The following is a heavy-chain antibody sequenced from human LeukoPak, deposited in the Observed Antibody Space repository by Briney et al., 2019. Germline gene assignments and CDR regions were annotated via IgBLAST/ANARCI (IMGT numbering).Heavy chain of an antibody. J-gene: IGHJ4*02. D-gene: IGHD2-15*01. Sequence: ASVKVSCKASGYTFTSYYMHWVRQAPGQGLEWMGIINPSGGSTSYAQKFQGRVTMTRDMSTSTVHMELSSLRSEDTAVYYRARAKDLPPDFDYWGQGTLVTVSS. CDR3: ARAKDLPPDFDY. V-gene: IGHV1-46*01. CDR2: INPSGGST. CDR1: GYTFTSYY.